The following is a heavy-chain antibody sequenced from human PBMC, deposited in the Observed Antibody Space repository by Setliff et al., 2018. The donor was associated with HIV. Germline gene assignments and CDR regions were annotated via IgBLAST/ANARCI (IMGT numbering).Heavy chain of an antibody. CDR3: ARDPRIAVARDYYYYYTDV. J-gene: IGHJ6*03. CDR2: IIPIFGTA. CDR1: GGTFSSYA. V-gene: IGHV1-69*13. Sequence: SVKVSCKASGGTFSSYAISWVRQAPGQGLEWMGGIIPIFGTAVYAQKFQGRVTITADESTSTAYMELSSLRSEDTAVYYCARDPRIAVARDYYYYYTDVWGKGTTVTVS. D-gene: IGHD6-19*01.